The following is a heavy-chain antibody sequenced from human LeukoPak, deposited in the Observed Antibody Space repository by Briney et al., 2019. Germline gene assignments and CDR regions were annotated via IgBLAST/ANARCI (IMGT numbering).Heavy chain of an antibody. CDR3: AKDSRGYQDYFDY. D-gene: IGHD3-22*01. Sequence: GGSLRLSCIASGFAFRNYGMHWVRQAPGKGLEWVAVISYDETRKYYVDSVKGRFTISRDNSKNTIYLQMNSLRPEDTAVYYCAKDSRGYQDYFDYWGQGTLVTVSS. CDR2: ISYDETRK. V-gene: IGHV3-30*18. J-gene: IGHJ4*02. CDR1: GFAFRNYG.